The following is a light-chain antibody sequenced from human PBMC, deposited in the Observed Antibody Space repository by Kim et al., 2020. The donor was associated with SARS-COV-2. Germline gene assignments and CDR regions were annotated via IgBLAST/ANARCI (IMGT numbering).Light chain of an antibody. CDR3: SSWTTSFTRV. CDR1: TSDVGAFNY. J-gene: IGLJ1*01. Sequence: TTACTSNTSDVGAFNYVSWYQHHPGEAPNLMIYDVYTRPAGISARFSASKAGDTASLTISGLQAEDEADYYCSSWTTSFTRVFGTGTKVTVL. V-gene: IGLV2-14*03. CDR2: DVY.